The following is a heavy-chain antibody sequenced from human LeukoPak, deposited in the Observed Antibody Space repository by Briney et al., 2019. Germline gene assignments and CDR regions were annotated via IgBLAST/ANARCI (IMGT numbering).Heavy chain of an antibody. CDR3: ARYGSGSYSLDY. J-gene: IGHJ4*02. CDR2: INHTGRT. CDR1: GGSFSDYF. D-gene: IGHD3-10*01. Sequence: PSETLSLTCAVYGGSFSDYFWSWIRQPPGKGLEWIGEINHTGRTNYDPSLKSRVTISVDTSKNQFSLKLSSVTAADTAVYYCARYGSGSYSLDYWGQGTLVTVSS. V-gene: IGHV4-34*01.